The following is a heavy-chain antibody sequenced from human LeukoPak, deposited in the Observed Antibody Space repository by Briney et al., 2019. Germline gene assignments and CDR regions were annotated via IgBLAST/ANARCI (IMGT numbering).Heavy chain of an antibody. V-gene: IGHV1-69*01. Sequence: SVKVSCKASGGTFSSYAISWVRQAPGQGLEWMGGIIPIFGTANYAQKFQGRVTITADESTSTAYMELSSLRSEDTAVYYCARGYCSGGSCYGWFDPWGQGTLVTVSS. J-gene: IGHJ5*02. CDR3: ARGYCSGGSCYGWFDP. CDR2: IIPIFGTA. D-gene: IGHD2-15*01. CDR1: GGTFSSYA.